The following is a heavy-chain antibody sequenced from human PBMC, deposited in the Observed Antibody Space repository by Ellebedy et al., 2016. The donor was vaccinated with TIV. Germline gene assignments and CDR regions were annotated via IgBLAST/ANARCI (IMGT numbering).Heavy chain of an antibody. CDR1: GFTFSSYA. Sequence: PGGSLRLSCEASGFTFSSYALSSVRQAPGTGLERVSVIATSAGSTYYADSVRGRFTISRDNSKNTLYLQVKSLRAEDSAVYYCAKISLRPTVVSHFDFWGHGTLVTGSS. D-gene: IGHD4-23*01. V-gene: IGHV3-23*01. CDR3: AKISLRPTVVSHFDF. CDR2: IATSAGST. J-gene: IGHJ4*01.